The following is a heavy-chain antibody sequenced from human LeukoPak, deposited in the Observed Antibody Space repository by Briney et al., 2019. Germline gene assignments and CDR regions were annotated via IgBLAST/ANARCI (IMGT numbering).Heavy chain of an antibody. CDR2: IRYDGSNK. D-gene: IGHD3-22*01. CDR3: AKDSGYDSSGYYYRNFDY. CDR1: GFTFSSYG. J-gene: IGHJ4*02. Sequence: TGGSLRLFCAASGFTFSSYGMHWVRQAPGKGLEWVAFIRYDGSNKYYADSVKGRFTISRDNSKNTLYLQMNSLRAEDTAVYYCAKDSGYDSSGYYYRNFDYWGQGTLVTVSS. V-gene: IGHV3-30*02.